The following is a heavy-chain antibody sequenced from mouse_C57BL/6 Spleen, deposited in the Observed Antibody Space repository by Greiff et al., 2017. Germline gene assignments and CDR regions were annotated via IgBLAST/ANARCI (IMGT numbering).Heavy chain of an antibody. D-gene: IGHD2-2*01. CDR2: IDPSASYT. CDR3: ARSGYAWFAY. Sequence: VQLQQPGAELVMPGASVKLSCKASGYTFTSYWMHWVKQRPGQGLEWIGEIDPSASYTNYNQKFKGKSTVTVDKSSSTAYMQLSSLTSEDSAVYYCARSGYAWFAYWGQGTLVTVSA. CDR1: GYTFTSYW. J-gene: IGHJ3*01. V-gene: IGHV1-69*01.